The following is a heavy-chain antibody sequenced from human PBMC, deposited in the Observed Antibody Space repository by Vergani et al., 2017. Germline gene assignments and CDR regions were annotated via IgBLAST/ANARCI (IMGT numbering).Heavy chain of an antibody. CDR2: INPNSGGT. V-gene: IGHV1-2*02. D-gene: IGHD4-17*01. CDR1: GYTFTGYY. CDR3: ARDYGDYEKYFDL. J-gene: IGHJ2*01. Sequence: VQLVESGAEVKKPGASVKVSCKASGYTFTGYYMHWVRQAPGQGLEWMGWINPNSGGTNYAQKFQGRVTMTRDTSISTAYMELSRLRSDDTAVYYCARDYGDYEKYFDLWGRGTLVTVSS.